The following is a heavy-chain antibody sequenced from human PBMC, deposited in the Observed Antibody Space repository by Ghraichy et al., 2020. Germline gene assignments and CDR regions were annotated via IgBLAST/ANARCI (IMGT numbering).Heavy chain of an antibody. J-gene: IGHJ4*02. CDR3: ARSYDSSGYYDFDY. CDR2: IYYSGTT. V-gene: IGHV4-31*03. Sequence: SQTLSLTCTVSGGSITSGIYFWSWIRQNPGKGLEWIGNIYYSGTTYYNSSLKSRIIISVDTSKNQFSLKLSSVTAADTAVYYCARSYDSSGYYDFDYWGQGTLVTVSS. D-gene: IGHD3-22*01. CDR1: GGSITSGIYF.